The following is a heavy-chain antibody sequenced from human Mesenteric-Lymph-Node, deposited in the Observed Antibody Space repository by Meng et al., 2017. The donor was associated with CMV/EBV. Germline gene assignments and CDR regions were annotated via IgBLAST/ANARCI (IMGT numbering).Heavy chain of an antibody. CDR2: IKQDGSEK. CDR1: GFTFSSFW. Sequence: LSLTCAASGFTFSSFWMSWVRQAPGKGLEWVANIKQDGSEKYYVDSVKCRFTISRDNAKNSLYLQMNSLRAEDTAVYYCARDRWELLLDDAFDIWGQGTMVTVSS. V-gene: IGHV3-7*01. J-gene: IGHJ3*02. CDR3: ARDRWELLLDDAFDI. D-gene: IGHD1-26*01.